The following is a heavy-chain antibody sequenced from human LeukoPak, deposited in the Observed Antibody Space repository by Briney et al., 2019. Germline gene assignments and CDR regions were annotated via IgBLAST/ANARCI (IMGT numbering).Heavy chain of an antibody. CDR2: IYYSGST. V-gene: IGHV4-30-4*01. CDR3: ARGMVRGVIKTSDRDNRFDP. CDR1: GGSISSGDYY. J-gene: IGHJ5*02. D-gene: IGHD3-10*01. Sequence: SQTLSLTCTVSGGSISSGDYYWSWICQPPGKGLEWIGYIYYSGSTYYNPSLKSRVTISVDTSKNQFSLKLSSVTAAATAVYYCARGMVRGVIKTSDRDNRFDPWGQGTLVTVSS.